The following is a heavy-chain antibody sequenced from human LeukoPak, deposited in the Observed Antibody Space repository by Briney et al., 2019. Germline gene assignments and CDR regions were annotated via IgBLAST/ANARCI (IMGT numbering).Heavy chain of an antibody. CDR2: IYYSGST. V-gene: IGHV4-59*01. D-gene: IGHD3-22*01. J-gene: IGHJ4*02. CDR1: GGSISSYY. Sequence: SETLSLTCTVSGGSISSYYWSWIRQPPGKGLEWIGYIYYSGSTNYNPSLKSRVTISVDTSKNQFSLRLSSVTAADTAVYYCARVADYYDSSGYSHNFDYWGQGTLVTVSS. CDR3: ARVADYYDSSGYSHNFDY.